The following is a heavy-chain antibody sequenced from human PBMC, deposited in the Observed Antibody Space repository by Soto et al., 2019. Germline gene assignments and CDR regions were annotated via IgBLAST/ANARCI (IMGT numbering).Heavy chain of an antibody. V-gene: IGHV4-34*01. J-gene: IGHJ4*02. CDR3: VGFYYYDSSGYYRDLYYFDY. CDR1: GGSFSGYY. D-gene: IGHD3-22*01. CDR2: INHSGST. Sequence: TLSLTCAVYGGSFSGYYWSWIRQPPGKGLEWIGEINHSGSTNYNPSLKSRVTISVDTSKNQFSLKLSSVTAADTAVYYCVGFYYYDSSGYYRDLYYFDYWGQGTLVTAPQ.